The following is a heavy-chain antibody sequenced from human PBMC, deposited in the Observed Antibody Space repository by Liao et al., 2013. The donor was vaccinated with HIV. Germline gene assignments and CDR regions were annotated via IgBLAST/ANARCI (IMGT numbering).Heavy chain of an antibody. CDR3: ASAVANLFDY. Sequence: QVQLQQWGAGLLKPSETLSLTCAVYVGSFSGYYWSWIRQSPGKGLEWIGEINHSGDTKYNPSLQSRVTISVDTSKNQFSLKLSSVTAADTAVYYCASAVANLFDYWGQGTLVTVSS. CDR1: VGSFSGYY. D-gene: IGHD6-19*01. V-gene: IGHV4-34*01. J-gene: IGHJ4*02. CDR2: INHSGDT.